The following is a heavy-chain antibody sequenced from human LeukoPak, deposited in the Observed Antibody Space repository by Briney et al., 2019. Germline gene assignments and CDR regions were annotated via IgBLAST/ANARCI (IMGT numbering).Heavy chain of an antibody. J-gene: IGHJ4*02. CDR2: VYHSGST. V-gene: IGHV4-4*02. D-gene: IGHD3-22*01. CDR1: GGSISSSNW. CDR3: ARDRSYYYDSSGYPTVSYYFDY. Sequence: SETLSLTCAVSGGSISSSNWWSWVRQPPGKGLEWIGEVYHSGSTNYNPSLKSRVTISVDKSKNLFSLKLSSVTAADTAVYYCARDRSYYYDSSGYPTVSYYFDYWGQGTLVTVSS.